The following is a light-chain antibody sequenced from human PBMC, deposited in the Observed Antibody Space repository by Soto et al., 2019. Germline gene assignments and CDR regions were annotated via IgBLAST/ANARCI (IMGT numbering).Light chain of an antibody. V-gene: IGLV7-46*01. CDR3: LLSYSGARTYV. Sequence: QAVVTQEPSLTVSPGGTGTLTCGSSTGAVTSGHYPYWFQQKPGQAPRTLIYDTSNKHSWTPARFSGSLLGGKAALTLSGAQPEDEAEYYCLLSYSGARTYVFGTGTKLTVL. CDR1: TGAVTSGHY. J-gene: IGLJ1*01. CDR2: DTS.